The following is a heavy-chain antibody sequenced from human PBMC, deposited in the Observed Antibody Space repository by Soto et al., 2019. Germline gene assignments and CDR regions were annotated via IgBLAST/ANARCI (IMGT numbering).Heavy chain of an antibody. D-gene: IGHD4-17*01. V-gene: IGHV3-30-3*01. CDR1: GFTFSSYA. J-gene: IGHJ6*02. CDR2: ISYDGSNK. CDR3: ARDGLGDYGDYSHYYYYGMDV. Sequence: SLRLSCAASGFTFSSYAMHWVRQAPGKGLEWVAVISYDGSNKYYADSVKGRFTTSRDNSKNTLYLQMNSLRAEDTAVYYCARDGLGDYGDYSHYYYYGMDVWGQGTTVTVSS.